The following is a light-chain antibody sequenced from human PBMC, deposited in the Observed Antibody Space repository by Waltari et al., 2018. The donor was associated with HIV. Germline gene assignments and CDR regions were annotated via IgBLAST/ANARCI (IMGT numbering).Light chain of an antibody. V-gene: IGKV1-5*03. CDR2: MAS. CDR1: HSVSRW. CDR3: QEYSTSFWT. J-gene: IGKJ1*01. Sequence: DIQMTQFPSTLPASVGARITLTFRASHSVSRWLAWYQQKPGKAPKVLIYMASSLESGVPSRFSGSGSGTEFNLTISTLQPEDFGTYYCQEYSTSFWTFGPGTTVEVK.